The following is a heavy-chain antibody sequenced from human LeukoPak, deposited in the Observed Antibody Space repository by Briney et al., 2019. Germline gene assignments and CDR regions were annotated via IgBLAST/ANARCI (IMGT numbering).Heavy chain of an antibody. CDR2: MNPNIGHR. J-gene: IGHJ5*02. Sequence: ASVKVSCKASVCIYNNYDLHGLRPATGQGVEWMGWMNPNIGHRGSAQKFQNRFNITSNTSISTAYMELSRLRSEDTAVYNCARCGEECSAGSCYRSIAPWGQGTLVTVSS. D-gene: IGHD2-15*01. V-gene: IGHV1-8*03. CDR3: ARCGEECSAGSCYRSIAP. CDR1: VCIYNNYD.